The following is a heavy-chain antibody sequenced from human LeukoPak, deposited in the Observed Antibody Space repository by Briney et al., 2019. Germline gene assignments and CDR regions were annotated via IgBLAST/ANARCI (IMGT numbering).Heavy chain of an antibody. D-gene: IGHD3-3*01. CDR2: IYYSGNT. CDR1: GGSISSSSYY. V-gene: IGHV4-39*07. Sequence: SETLSLTCTVSGGSISSSSYYWVWIRQPPGKGLEWIGSIYYSGNTYYNPSLKSRVAISIDTSKNQFSLKVSSVTAADTAVYYCASASGYDFWSGYYRGGETCCAFDIWGQGTMVTVSS. CDR3: ASASGYDFWSGYYRGGETCCAFDI. J-gene: IGHJ3*02.